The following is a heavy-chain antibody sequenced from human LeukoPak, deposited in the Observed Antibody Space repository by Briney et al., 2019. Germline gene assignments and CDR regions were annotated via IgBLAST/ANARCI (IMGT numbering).Heavy chain of an antibody. J-gene: IGHJ4*02. Sequence: GESLKISCKGSGYSFTNYWIGWVRQMPGKGLEWMGIVYPGDSDTRYSPSFQGQVTISADKSISTAYLQWSSLKASDTATYYCARTTPKYYYGSGSYYPLYYFDYWGQGTLVTVSS. CDR2: VYPGDSDT. CDR1: GYSFTNYW. V-gene: IGHV5-51*01. D-gene: IGHD3-10*01. CDR3: ARTTPKYYYGSGSYYPLYYFDY.